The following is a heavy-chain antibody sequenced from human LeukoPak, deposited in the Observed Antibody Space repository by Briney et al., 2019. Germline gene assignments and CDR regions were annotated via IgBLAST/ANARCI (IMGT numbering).Heavy chain of an antibody. J-gene: IGHJ4*02. CDR1: GLIFSSYE. CDR3: ASLRHFDY. CDR2: ISSSGGTV. Sequence: GGSLRLPCAASGLIFSSYEMTWVRQAPGKGLEWVSYISSSGGTVYYADSVKGRFTISRDNAKNSLYLEMNSLRAEDTAVYYCASLRHFDYWGQGTLVTVSS. D-gene: IGHD4-17*01. V-gene: IGHV3-48*03.